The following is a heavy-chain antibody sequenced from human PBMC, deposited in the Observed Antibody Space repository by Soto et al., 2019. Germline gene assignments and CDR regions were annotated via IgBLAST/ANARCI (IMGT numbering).Heavy chain of an antibody. CDR3: ARDGGAAAGTGGYYYYGMDA. J-gene: IGHJ6*02. D-gene: IGHD6-13*01. CDR1: GYTFTGYY. CDR2: INPNSGGT. V-gene: IGHV1-2*04. Sequence: ASVKVSCKASGYTFTGYYMHWVRQAPGQGLEWMGWINPNSGGTNYAQKFQGWVTMTRDTSISTAYMELSRLRSDDTAVYYCARDGGAAAGTGGYYYYGMDAWGQGTTVTVSS.